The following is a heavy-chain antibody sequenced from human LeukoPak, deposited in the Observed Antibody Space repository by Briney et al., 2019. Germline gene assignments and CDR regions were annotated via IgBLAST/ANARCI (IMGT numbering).Heavy chain of an antibody. CDR2: ISHIGST. V-gene: IGHV4-59*11. J-gene: IGHJ3*02. CDR1: GASISGHY. D-gene: IGHD3-3*01. Sequence: SETLSLTCTVSGASISGHYLTWLRQPPGKGLEWIGYISHIGSTNYNPSLKSRLTISVDTSKNQFSLKLTSVTAADTAVYYCARDRNYDFWSAARGAFDIWGQGTMVTVSS. CDR3: ARDRNYDFWSAARGAFDI.